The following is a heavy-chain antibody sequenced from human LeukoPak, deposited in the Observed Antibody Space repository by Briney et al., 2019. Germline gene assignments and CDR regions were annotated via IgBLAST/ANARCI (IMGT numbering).Heavy chain of an antibody. V-gene: IGHV5-51*01. CDR1: GYSFTSYW. J-gene: IGHJ6*02. Sequence: GESLKISCKGSGYSFTSYWIAWVRQMPGKGLEWMGIIYPGDSDTRYSPSFQGQVTISADKSISTAYLQWSSLKASDTAMYYCARQGYSSGWFQSDYYYGMDVWGQGTTVTVSS. CDR3: ARQGYSSGWFQSDYYYGMDV. CDR2: IYPGDSDT. D-gene: IGHD6-19*01.